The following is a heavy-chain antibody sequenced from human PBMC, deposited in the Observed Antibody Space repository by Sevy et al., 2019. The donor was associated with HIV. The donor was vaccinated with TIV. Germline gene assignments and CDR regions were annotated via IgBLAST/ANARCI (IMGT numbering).Heavy chain of an antibody. CDR2: ISSSSSTI. CDR3: ARHPYYDSSGYVDY. CDR1: GFSFSGYS. J-gene: IGHJ4*02. V-gene: IGHV3-48*02. D-gene: IGHD3-22*01. Sequence: GGCLRLSCAASGFSFSGYSMNWVRQAPGKGLEWVSYISSSSSTIYYADSVKGRFTISRDNAKNSLYLQMNSLRDEDTAVYYCARHPYYDSSGYVDYWGQGTLVTVSS.